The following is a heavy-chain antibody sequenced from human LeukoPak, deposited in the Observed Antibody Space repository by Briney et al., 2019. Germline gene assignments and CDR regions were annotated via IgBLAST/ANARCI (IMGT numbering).Heavy chain of an antibody. J-gene: IGHJ4*02. D-gene: IGHD5-12*01. CDR3: AKDMVATIPGYYFDY. Sequence: PGASLRLSCAASGFTFSSYAMSWVRQAPGKGLEWVSAISGSGGSTYYADSVKGRFTISRDNSKNTLYMQMNRLRAEDTAVYYCAKDMVATIPGYYFDYWGQGTLVTVSS. V-gene: IGHV3-23*01. CDR1: GFTFSSYA. CDR2: ISGSGGST.